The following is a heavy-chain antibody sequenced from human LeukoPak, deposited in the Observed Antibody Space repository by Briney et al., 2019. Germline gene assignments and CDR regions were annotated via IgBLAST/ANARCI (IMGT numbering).Heavy chain of an antibody. J-gene: IGHJ4*02. CDR2: ISGSGGST. D-gene: IGHD1-1*01. V-gene: IGHV3-23*01. CDR1: GFTFSSYA. Sequence: GGSLRLSCAASGFTFSSYAMRWVRQAPGKGLEWVSAISGSGGSTYYADSVKGRFTISRDNSKSTLYLQMNSLRAEDTGLYFCAKDRWGTADFWDHWGQGVRVTVSS. CDR3: AKDRWGTADFWDH.